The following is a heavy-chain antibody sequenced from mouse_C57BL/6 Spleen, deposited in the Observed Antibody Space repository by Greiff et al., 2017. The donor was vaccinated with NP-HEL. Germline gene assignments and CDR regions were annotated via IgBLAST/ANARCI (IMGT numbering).Heavy chain of an antibody. V-gene: IGHV5-4*03. J-gene: IGHJ2*01. CDR2: ISDGGSYT. CDR1: GFTFSSYA. D-gene: IGHD1-1*01. Sequence: DVKLVESGGGLVKPGGSLKLSCAASGFTFSSYAMSWVRQTPEKRLEWVATISDGGSYTYYPDNVKGRFTISRGNAKNNLYLQRSHLKSEDTAMYYCARGGDYYGSRGFDYWGQGTTLTVSS. CDR3: ARGGDYYGSRGFDY.